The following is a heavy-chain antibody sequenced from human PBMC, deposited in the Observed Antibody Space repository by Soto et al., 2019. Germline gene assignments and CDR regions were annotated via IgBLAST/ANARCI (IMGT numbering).Heavy chain of an antibody. CDR3: ARDNNWSYDY. J-gene: IGHJ4*02. V-gene: IGHV3-74*01. D-gene: IGHD1-1*01. CDR1: GFTFSASW. CDR2: ISPDGSST. Sequence: PGGSLRLSCAASGFTFSASWMHWVRRTPGKGLVWVSHISPDGSSTRDADSVQGRFINSRDNARSTLYLQMHSLRAEDTAVYYCARDNNWSYDYWGQGILVTVSS.